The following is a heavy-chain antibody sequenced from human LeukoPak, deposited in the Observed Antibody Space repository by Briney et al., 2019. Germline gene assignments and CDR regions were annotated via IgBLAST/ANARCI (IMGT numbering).Heavy chain of an antibody. V-gene: IGHV4-61*01. CDR2: IYYSGNT. CDR1: GGSVSSGSYY. Sequence: SETLSLTCTVSGGSVSSGSYYWSWIRQPPGKGLEWIGYIYYSGNTNHNPSLKSRLIMSLDTSKNHFSLKLNSVTAADTAVYYCARHKDSGDYPLDYWGQGILVSVSS. J-gene: IGHJ4*02. D-gene: IGHD4-17*01. CDR3: ARHKDSGDYPLDY.